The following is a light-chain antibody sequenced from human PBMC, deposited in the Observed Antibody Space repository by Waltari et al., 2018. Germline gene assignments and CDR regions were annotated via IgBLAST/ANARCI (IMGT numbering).Light chain of an antibody. V-gene: IGKV3-11*01. CDR3: QERSDWRGLT. CDR2: DAS. J-gene: IGKJ3*01. CDR1: QSFNNY. Sequence: EIVLTQSPATLSLSPGERAVLSCRASQSFNNYLAWYHQKPGQAPRLLIYDASTRATGIAARFSGSGSGTDFTRTISSLEPEDSAVYYCQERSDWRGLTFGPGTKVDIK.